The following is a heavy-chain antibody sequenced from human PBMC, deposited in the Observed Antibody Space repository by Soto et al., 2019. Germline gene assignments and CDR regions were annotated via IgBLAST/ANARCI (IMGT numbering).Heavy chain of an antibody. Sequence: ASVKVSCKTSVYSFAGHYLHWVRQAPGQGLDWMGWINPNSGGTIYSQKFQGRVTMTRDTSISTAYMVLTSLRSDDTAVYYCARDSHYDILTGYSRNAFDMWGRGTVVTVSS. CDR1: VYSFAGHY. CDR3: ARDSHYDILTGYSRNAFDM. CDR2: INPNSGGT. D-gene: IGHD3-9*01. V-gene: IGHV1-2*02. J-gene: IGHJ3*02.